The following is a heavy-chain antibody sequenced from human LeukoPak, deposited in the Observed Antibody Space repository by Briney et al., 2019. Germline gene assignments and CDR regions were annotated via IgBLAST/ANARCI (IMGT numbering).Heavy chain of an antibody. CDR1: GFTFTTSA. CDR3: AAVFFSSTVPYSDY. D-gene: IGHD2-2*01. CDR2: IVVGSGNT. Sequence: GTSVKVSCKASGFTFTTSAIQWVRQVRGQRLEWIGWIVVGSGNTNYAQKFQERVTITKDMSTSTAYMELSSLRSEDTAVYYCAAVFFSSTVPYSDYWAQGTLVTVSS. J-gene: IGHJ4*02. V-gene: IGHV1-58*02.